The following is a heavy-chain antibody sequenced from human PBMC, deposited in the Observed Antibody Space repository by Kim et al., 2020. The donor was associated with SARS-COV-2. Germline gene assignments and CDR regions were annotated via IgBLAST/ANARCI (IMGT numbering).Heavy chain of an antibody. CDR2: ISAYNGNT. CDR3: AREANYYGSGSPPGYYGMDV. J-gene: IGHJ6*02. V-gene: IGHV1-18*04. D-gene: IGHD3-10*01. CDR1: GYTFTSYG. Sequence: VKVSCKASGYTFTSYGISWVRQAPGQGLEWMGWISAYNGNTNYAQKLQGRVTMTTDTSTSTAYMELRSLRSDDTAVYYCAREANYYGSGSPPGYYGMDVWGQGTTVTVSS.